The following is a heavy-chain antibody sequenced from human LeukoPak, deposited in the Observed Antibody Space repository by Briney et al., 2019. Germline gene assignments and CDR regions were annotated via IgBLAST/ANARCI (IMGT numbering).Heavy chain of an antibody. CDR1: GGSISSYY. V-gene: IGHV4-59*08. J-gene: IGHJ3*02. Sequence: PSETLSLTCTVSGGSISSYYWSWIRQPPGKGLEWIGYIYYSGSTSYNPSLKSRVTISVDTSKNQFSLKLRSVTAADTAVYYCARPHSSGWYGAFDIWGQGTMVTVSS. CDR2: IYYSGST. CDR3: ARPHSSGWYGAFDI. D-gene: IGHD6-19*01.